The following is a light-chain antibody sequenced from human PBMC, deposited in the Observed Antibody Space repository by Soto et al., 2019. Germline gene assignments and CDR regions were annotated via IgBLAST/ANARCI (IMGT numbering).Light chain of an antibody. V-gene: IGKV3-15*01. CDR1: QSIASH. Sequence: EIVMTQSPATLSVSPGERASLSCRASQSIASHLAWYQQKPGQAPRLLIYDASTRASGIPARFSGSGYGTEFTLTVSSLQSEDFAVYYCQQYQYWWAFGQGTKVEV. J-gene: IGKJ1*01. CDR3: QQYQYWWA. CDR2: DAS.